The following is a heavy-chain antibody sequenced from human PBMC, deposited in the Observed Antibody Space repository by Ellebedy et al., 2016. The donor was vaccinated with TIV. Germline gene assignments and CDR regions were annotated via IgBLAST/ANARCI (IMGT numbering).Heavy chain of an antibody. V-gene: IGHV3-23*01. J-gene: IGHJ3*02. Sequence: GESLKISCAASGFNFGGNAMKWVRQAPGKGLEWVSSFGSSHYTTHYADSVKGRFTISRDNSRNTLYLQMNSLRGEDTAVYFCAKDVRYTTGWGGALDIWGQGAMVTVSS. CDR2: FGSSHYTT. CDR1: GFNFGGNA. CDR3: AKDVRYTTGWGGALDI. D-gene: IGHD2-8*02.